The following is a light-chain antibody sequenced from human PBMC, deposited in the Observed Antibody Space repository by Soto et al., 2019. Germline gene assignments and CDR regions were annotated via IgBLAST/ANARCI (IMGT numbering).Light chain of an antibody. J-gene: IGKJ1*01. CDR3: QQYNTFSWT. V-gene: IGKV1-5*01. Sequence: DIQMTQSPSTLSASVGDRVTITCRASRSISVWLAWYQQKPGKAHKLLIFDASSLESGVPSRFSGSGSGTEFTLTISSLHPDDFATYFCQQYNTFSWTFGQGTKVEIK. CDR2: DAS. CDR1: RSISVW.